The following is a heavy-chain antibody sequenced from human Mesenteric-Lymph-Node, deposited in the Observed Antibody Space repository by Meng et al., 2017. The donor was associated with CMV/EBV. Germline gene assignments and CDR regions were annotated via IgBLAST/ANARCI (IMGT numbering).Heavy chain of an antibody. J-gene: IGHJ2*01. V-gene: IGHV6-1*01. CDR3: ARDPRLGLIAVAVQGYFDL. D-gene: IGHD6-19*01. Sequence: SAAWSWIEQSPSRGHEWLGRTYYRSKWNNGCAVSVKSRITINPNTSKNQFSLQLNSVTPEDTAVYYCARDPRLGLIAVAVQGYFDLWGRGTLVTVSS. CDR1: SAA. CDR2: TYYRSKWNN.